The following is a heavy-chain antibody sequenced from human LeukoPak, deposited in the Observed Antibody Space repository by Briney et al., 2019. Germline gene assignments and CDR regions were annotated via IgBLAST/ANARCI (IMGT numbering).Heavy chain of an antibody. Sequence: SVKVSCKASGGTFSSYAISWVRQAPGQGLEWMGGIIPIFGTANYAQKFQGRVTITGDESTSTAYMELSSLRSEDTAVYYCATLPDYGGNSGGRVDYWGQGTLVTVSS. J-gene: IGHJ4*02. CDR2: IIPIFGTA. V-gene: IGHV1-69*13. CDR3: ATLPDYGGNSGGRVDY. D-gene: IGHD4-23*01. CDR1: GGTFSSYA.